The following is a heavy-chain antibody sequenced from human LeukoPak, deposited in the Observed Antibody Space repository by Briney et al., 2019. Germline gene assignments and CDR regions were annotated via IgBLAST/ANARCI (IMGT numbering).Heavy chain of an antibody. CDR3: AKSGGFCSSTSCYLYYYYYYMDV. V-gene: IGHV3-23*01. D-gene: IGHD2-2*01. Sequence: GGTLRLSCAASGFTFSTYGMNWVRQAPGKGLEWVSGISGNGGSTYYADSVKGRFTISRDNSKNTLYLQMNSLRAEDTAVYYCAKSGGFCSSTSCYLYYYYYYMDVWGKGTTVTISS. J-gene: IGHJ6*03. CDR1: GFTFSTYG. CDR2: ISGNGGST.